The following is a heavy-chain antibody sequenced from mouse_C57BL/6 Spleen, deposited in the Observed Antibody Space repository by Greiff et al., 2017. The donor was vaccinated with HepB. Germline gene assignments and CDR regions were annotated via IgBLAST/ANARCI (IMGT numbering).Heavy chain of an antibody. J-gene: IGHJ3*01. D-gene: IGHD3-2*02. CDR1: GYSITSGYY. CDR3: ARGGQLRPRAWFAY. V-gene: IGHV3-6*01. Sequence: DVQLQESGPGLVKPSQSLSLTCSVTGYSITSGYYWNWIRQFPGNKLEWMGYISYDGSNNYNPSLKNRISITRDTSKNQFFLKLNSVTTEDTATYYCARGGQLRPRAWFAYWGQGTLVTVSA. CDR2: ISYDGSN.